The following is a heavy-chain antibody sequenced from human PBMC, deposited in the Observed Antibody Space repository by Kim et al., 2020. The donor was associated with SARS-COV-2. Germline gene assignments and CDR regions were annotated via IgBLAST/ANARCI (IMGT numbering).Heavy chain of an antibody. D-gene: IGHD3-10*01. Sequence: SETLSLTCAVYGGSFSGYYWSWIRQPPGKGLEWIGEINHSGSTNYNPSLTSRATISVDTSKNQFSLRLSSVTAADTAVYYCARDHYGSGKPHYLGYWGQGTVSTVSS. V-gene: IGHV4-34*01. CDR1: GGSFSGYY. CDR3: ARDHYGSGKPHYLGY. CDR2: INHSGST. J-gene: IGHJ4*02.